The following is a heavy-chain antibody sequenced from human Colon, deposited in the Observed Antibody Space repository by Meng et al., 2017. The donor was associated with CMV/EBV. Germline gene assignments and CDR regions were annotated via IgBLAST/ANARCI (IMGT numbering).Heavy chain of an antibody. D-gene: IGHD3-3*01. CDR1: GYTFTGYL. Sequence: QVHLMQSGDEMREPGASVKVSCKASGYTFTGYLIHWVRQAPGQGLEWMGWINPYSGDTIYAQKFEVGVTMTRDASITTAYLEPSSLKSDDTAVYYCGTFGGDFDYWGQGTLVTVSS. V-gene: IGHV1-2*02. CDR3: GTFGGDFDY. CDR2: INPYSGDT. J-gene: IGHJ4*02.